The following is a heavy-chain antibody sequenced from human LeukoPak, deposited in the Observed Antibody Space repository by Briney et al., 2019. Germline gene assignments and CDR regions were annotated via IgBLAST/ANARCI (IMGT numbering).Heavy chain of an antibody. V-gene: IGHV4-61*02. CDR2: IYTSGST. Sequence: SETLSLTCTVSGGSISSGSYYWSWIRQPAGKGLEWIGRIYTSGSTNYNPSLKSRVTISVDTSKNQFSLKLSSVTAADTAVYYCARAARYVWGGYYFDYWGQGTLVTVSS. CDR1: GGSISSGSYY. CDR3: ARAARYVWGGYYFDY. J-gene: IGHJ4*02. D-gene: IGHD3-16*01.